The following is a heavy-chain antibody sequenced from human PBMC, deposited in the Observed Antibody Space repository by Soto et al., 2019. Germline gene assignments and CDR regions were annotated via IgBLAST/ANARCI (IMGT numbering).Heavy chain of an antibody. J-gene: IGHJ4*02. CDR2: ITGSGDKT. D-gene: IGHD2-2*01. V-gene: IGHV3-23*01. Sequence: GGSLRLSCAASGFSLKNYAMTWVSQAPGKGLEWVSGITGSGDKTYYADSVKGRFIISRDNSENTLYLQMNSLRAEDTALYYCARDCSSSSCSVWRYWGQGTQVTVSS. CDR1: GFSLKNYA. CDR3: ARDCSSSSCSVWRY.